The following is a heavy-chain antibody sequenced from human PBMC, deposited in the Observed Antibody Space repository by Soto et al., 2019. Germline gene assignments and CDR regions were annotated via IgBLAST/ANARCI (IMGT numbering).Heavy chain of an antibody. V-gene: IGHV3-33*01. CDR3: ATELNDMQAFDI. J-gene: IGHJ3*02. CDR1: GFTFSTYG. CDR2: TWNDGSNK. D-gene: IGHD1-1*01. Sequence: QVQLVESGGGVVQPGRSLRLSCVASGFTFSTYGMHWVRQAPGKGLEWVAMTWNDGSNKYYADSVKDRFTISRDTSKNTLYLQMNSLRDEDSAVYYCATELNDMQAFDIWGQGTMVTVSS.